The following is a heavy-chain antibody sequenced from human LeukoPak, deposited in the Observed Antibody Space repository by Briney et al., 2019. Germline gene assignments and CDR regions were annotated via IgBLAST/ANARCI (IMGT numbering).Heavy chain of an antibody. CDR1: GYSIGSGHY. CDR2: MYQTGSS. Sequence: SETLSLTCTVSGYSIGSGHYWGWIRQPPGKGLEWIGSMYQTGSSYYSPSLKSRVTISLDTSKNQISLKLTFVTAADTAFYFCARENVVAQGTFDYWGQGALVTVSS. V-gene: IGHV4-38-2*02. CDR3: ARENVVAQGTFDY. D-gene: IGHD2-21*01. J-gene: IGHJ4*02.